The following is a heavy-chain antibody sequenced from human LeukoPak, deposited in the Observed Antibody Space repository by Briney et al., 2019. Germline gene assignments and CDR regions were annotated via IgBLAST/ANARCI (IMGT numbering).Heavy chain of an antibody. CDR3: AREGQWLPTGY. CDR2: ISYDGSNK. V-gene: IGHV3-30-3*01. J-gene: IGHJ4*02. Sequence: GGSLKPSFAASEFTSISYAMHWVGQAPAKGRKWVAVISYDGSNKYYADSVKGRFTISRDNSKNTLYLQMNSLRAEDTAVYYCAREGQWLPTGYWGQGTLVTVSS. D-gene: IGHD6-19*01. CDR1: EFTSISYA.